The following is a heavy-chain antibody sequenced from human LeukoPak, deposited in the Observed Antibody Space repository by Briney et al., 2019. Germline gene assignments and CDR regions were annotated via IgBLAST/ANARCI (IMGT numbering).Heavy chain of an antibody. J-gene: IGHJ4*02. CDR3: ARDTDVLVGASSFYDY. V-gene: IGHV3-48*04. CDR1: GFTFSSYS. Sequence: GGSLRLSCAASGFTFSSYSMNWVRQAPGKGLEWVSYISSSSSTIYYADSVKGRFTISRDNAKNSLYLQMNSLRAEDTAVYYCARDTDVLVGASSFYDYWGQGTLVTVSS. CDR2: ISSSSSTI. D-gene: IGHD1-26*01.